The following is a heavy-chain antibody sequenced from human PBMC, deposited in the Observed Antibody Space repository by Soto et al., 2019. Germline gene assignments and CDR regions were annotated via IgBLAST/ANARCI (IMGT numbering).Heavy chain of an antibody. CDR1: GGPISSGGYS. CDR3: ARDAEYCSSTSCYAY. J-gene: IGHJ4*02. V-gene: IGHV4-30-2*01. D-gene: IGHD2-2*01. CDR2: IYHSGST. Sequence: QLQLQESGSGLVKPSQTLSLTCAVSGGPISSGGYSWSWIRQPPGKGLEWIGYIYHSGSTYYNPSLKSRVTISVDRSKNQFSLKLSSVTAADTAVYYCARDAEYCSSTSCYAYWGQGTLVTVSS.